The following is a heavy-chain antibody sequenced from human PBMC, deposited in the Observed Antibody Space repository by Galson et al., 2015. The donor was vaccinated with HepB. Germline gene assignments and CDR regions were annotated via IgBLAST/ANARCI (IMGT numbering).Heavy chain of an antibody. CDR3: ARGFGEILGYCSGGSCYGGFDP. D-gene: IGHD2-15*01. Sequence: SVKVSCKASGGTFSSYAISWVRQAPGQGLEWMGGIIPIFGTANYAQKFQGRVTITADESTSTAYMELSSLRSEDTAVYYCARGFGEILGYCSGGSCYGGFDPWGQGTLVTVSS. CDR2: IIPIFGTA. V-gene: IGHV1-69*13. J-gene: IGHJ5*02. CDR1: GGTFSSYA.